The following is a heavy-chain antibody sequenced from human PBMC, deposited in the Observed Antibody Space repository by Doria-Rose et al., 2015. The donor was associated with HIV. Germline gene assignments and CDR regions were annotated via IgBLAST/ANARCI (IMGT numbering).Heavy chain of an antibody. CDR1: GFSFESYA. D-gene: IGHD3-16*02. CDR2: ISWDGGAK. J-gene: IGHJ6*03. Sequence: VQLVESGGGLVQPGRSLRLSCVGSGFSFESYAMHWVRLAPGKGLEWVAGISWDGGAKGNADSVEGRFTISRDNAKKSVYLEMRSLRPEDTAFYYCAKAPIVGPKYYFYMDVWGKGTSVTVSS. V-gene: IGHV3-9*01. CDR3: AKAPIVGPKYYFYMDV.